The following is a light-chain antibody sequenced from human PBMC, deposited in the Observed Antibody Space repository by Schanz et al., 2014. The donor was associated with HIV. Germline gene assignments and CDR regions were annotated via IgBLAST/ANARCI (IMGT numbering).Light chain of an antibody. CDR1: HSVSSAH. V-gene: IGKV3-20*01. J-gene: IGKJ2*01. Sequence: EIVLTQSPGTLSLSPGERATLSCRASHSVSSAHVAWYQQKPGQAPRLVLSGASSRAAGFPGRFSGSGSGTDFTLTISRLEPDDFAVYYCQQYNYANTFGQGTKLEI. CDR3: QQYNYANT. CDR2: GAS.